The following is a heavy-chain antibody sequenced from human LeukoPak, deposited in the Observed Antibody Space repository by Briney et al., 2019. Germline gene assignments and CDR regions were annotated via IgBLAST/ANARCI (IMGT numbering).Heavy chain of an antibody. CDR2: ISYSGGT. CDR3: ARDPGSGSKPGY. CDR1: GGSISSDVYY. J-gene: IGHJ4*02. Sequence: SETLSLTCTVSGGSISSDVYYWSWIRQPPGKGLEWLGYISYSGGTYYNPSLKGRITISIDTSKNQFSLRLSSVTAADTAVYYCARDPGSGSKPGYWGQGTLVTVSS. V-gene: IGHV4-30-4*01. D-gene: IGHD3-22*01.